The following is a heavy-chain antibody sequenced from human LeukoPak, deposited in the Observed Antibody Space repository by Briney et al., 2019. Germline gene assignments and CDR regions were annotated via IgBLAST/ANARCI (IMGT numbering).Heavy chain of an antibody. V-gene: IGHV3-7*01. D-gene: IGHD3-3*01. Sequence: PGGSLRLSCAASGFTFSRYWMSWVRQAPGKGLEWVANIKQDGSEKDYVDSVKGRFTISRDNAKNPLYLQMNSLTAEDTAVYYCARHGVTIFGVVSKRRGWFDHWGQGTLVSVSS. CDR2: IKQDGSEK. CDR3: ARHGVTIFGVVSKRRGWFDH. J-gene: IGHJ5*02. CDR1: GFTFSRYW.